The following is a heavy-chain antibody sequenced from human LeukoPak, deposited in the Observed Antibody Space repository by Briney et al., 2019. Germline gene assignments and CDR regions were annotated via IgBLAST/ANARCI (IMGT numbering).Heavy chain of an antibody. CDR1: GGSFSSYY. CDR2: TYHTATS. CDR3: ARHSSGFYSPFFDF. Sequence: SETLSLTCTVSGGSFSSYYWGWIRQFPGKGLDFIGFTYHTATSNYNPSLKSRVSMSIYMSKNALYLNLSSVTAADTAIYYCARHSSGFYSPFFDFWGRGALVTVSS. D-gene: IGHD6-19*01. J-gene: IGHJ4*02. V-gene: IGHV4-59*08.